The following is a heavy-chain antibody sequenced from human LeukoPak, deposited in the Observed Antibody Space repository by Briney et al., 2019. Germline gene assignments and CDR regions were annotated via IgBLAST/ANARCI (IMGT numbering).Heavy chain of an antibody. J-gene: IGHJ4*02. Sequence: HPGGSLRLSCAASEFTFSSYALHWVRQAPGKGLEWVAVISDDGNNQYYADSVKGRFTISRDNSKSTLYLLMHSLRAEDTAVFYCARDGHYYGHTGSIDSWGQGTLVTVSS. CDR2: ISDDGNNQ. CDR3: ARDGHYYGHTGSIDS. D-gene: IGHD3-10*01. CDR1: EFTFSSYA. V-gene: IGHV3-30-3*01.